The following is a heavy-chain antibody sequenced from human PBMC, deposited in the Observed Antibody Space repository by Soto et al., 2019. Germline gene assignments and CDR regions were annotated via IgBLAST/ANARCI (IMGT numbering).Heavy chain of an antibody. J-gene: IGHJ6*02. V-gene: IGHV4-4*07. D-gene: IGHD6-19*01. CDR3: AREQWLVHGGSVYYYYGMDV. CDR2: IYTSGST. Sequence: KPSETLSLTCTVSGGSISSYYWSWIRQPAGKGLEWIGRIYTSGSTNYNPSLKSRVTMSVDTSKNQFSLKLSSVTAADTAVYYCAREQWLVHGGSVYYYYGMDVWGQGTTVTVSS. CDR1: GGSISSYY.